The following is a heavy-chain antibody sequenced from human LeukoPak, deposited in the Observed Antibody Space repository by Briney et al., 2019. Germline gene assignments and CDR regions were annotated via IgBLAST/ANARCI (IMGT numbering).Heavy chain of an antibody. CDR3: ARVVSGIQLWDHFDY. CDR1: GFTFNSYS. D-gene: IGHD5-18*01. V-gene: IGHV3-21*01. Sequence: GESLRLSRAASGFTFNSYSMNWVRQAPGKGLEWVSSISSSSSYIYYADSVKGRFTISRDNAKNSLYLQMNSLRAEDTAVYYCARVVSGIQLWDHFDYWGQGTLVTVSS. J-gene: IGHJ4*02. CDR2: ISSSSSYI.